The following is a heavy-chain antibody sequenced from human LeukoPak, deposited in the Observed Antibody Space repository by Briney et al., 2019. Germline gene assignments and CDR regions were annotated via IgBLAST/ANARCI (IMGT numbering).Heavy chain of an antibody. CDR2: IYYSGST. Sequence: PSETPSLNCSVPDGSISSYYWSWIRQPPGKALEWIGYIYYSGSTSYNPSLRGRVTMSVDTSKNHFSLSLRSVTATDSAVYYCARHSSGFYNFDSWGQGTLVTVSS. V-gene: IGHV4-59*08. CDR1: DGSISSYY. D-gene: IGHD3-22*01. J-gene: IGHJ4*02. CDR3: ARHSSGFYNFDS.